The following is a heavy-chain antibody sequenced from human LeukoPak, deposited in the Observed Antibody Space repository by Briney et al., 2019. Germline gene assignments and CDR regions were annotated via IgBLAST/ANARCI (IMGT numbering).Heavy chain of an antibody. D-gene: IGHD3-10*01. CDR1: GFTFSSYW. Sequence: GGSLRLSCAASGFTFSSYWMTWVRQAPGKGLEWVANIKQDGSEKYYVDSVKGRFTTSRDSAENSLYLQMNSLRAEDTAVYYWARVGWFGELTRHPAGGFWGQGTLVTVSS. CDR3: ARVGWFGELTRHPAGGF. CDR2: IKQDGSEK. V-gene: IGHV3-7*01. J-gene: IGHJ4*02.